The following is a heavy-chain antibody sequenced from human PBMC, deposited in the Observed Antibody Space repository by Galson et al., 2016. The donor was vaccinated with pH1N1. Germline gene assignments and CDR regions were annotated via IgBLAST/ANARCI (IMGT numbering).Heavy chain of an antibody. CDR1: GASISSHY. V-gene: IGHV4-59*11. D-gene: IGHD3-10*01. J-gene: IGHJ4*02. Sequence: ETLSLTCTVSGASISSHYWNWIRQPPGKGLEWIGYISYSGDTKYNPSLKSRLTISRDTPKNQFSLKLSSVTAEDTAIYYCAREGAGFLRFLDHWGLGTLVTVSS. CDR2: ISYSGDT. CDR3: AREGAGFLRFLDH.